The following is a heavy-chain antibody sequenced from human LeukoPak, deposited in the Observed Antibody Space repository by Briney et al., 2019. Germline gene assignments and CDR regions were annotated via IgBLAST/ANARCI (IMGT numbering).Heavy chain of an antibody. V-gene: IGHV4-59*08. D-gene: IGHD3-10*01. J-gene: IGHJ4*02. CDR2: IYYSVST. CDR1: GDSISSHY. Sequence: SETLSLTCSVSGDSISSHYWSWLRQPPGKGLEWIGHIYYSVSTNYNPTLKSRVTISVDASKNQFSLKLSSVTAADTAVYYCARSHYYYSGSYYIWRYWGQGTLVTVSS. CDR3: ARSHYYYSGSYYIWRY.